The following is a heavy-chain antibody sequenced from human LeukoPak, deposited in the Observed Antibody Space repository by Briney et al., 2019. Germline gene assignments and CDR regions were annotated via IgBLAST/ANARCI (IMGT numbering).Heavy chain of an antibody. D-gene: IGHD1-7*01. V-gene: IGHV3-21*01. CDR3: ARDGDNWNYAYFEY. CDR1: GFTFSSYS. CDR2: ISSSSSYI. J-gene: IGHJ4*02. Sequence: PGGSLRLSCAASGFTFSSYSMNWVRQAPGKGLEWVSSISSSSSYIYYADSVKGRFTISRDNAKNSLYLQMNSLRAEDTAVYYCARDGDNWNYAYFEYWGQGTLVTVSS.